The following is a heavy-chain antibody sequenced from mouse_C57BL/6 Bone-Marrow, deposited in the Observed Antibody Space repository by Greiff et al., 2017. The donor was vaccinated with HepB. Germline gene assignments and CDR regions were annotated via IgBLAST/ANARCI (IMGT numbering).Heavy chain of an antibody. Sequence: VKLVESGAELARPGASVKLSCKASGYTFTSYGISWVKQRTGQGLEWIGEIHPRSGNTYYNEKFKGKATLTADKSSSTAYMELPTLTSEDSAVYFCARDLLLRSGARFDYWGQVTTLTVSS. V-gene: IGHV1-81*01. CDR1: GYTFTSYG. D-gene: IGHD1-1*01. J-gene: IGHJ2*01. CDR3: ARDLLLRSGARFDY. CDR2: IHPRSGNT.